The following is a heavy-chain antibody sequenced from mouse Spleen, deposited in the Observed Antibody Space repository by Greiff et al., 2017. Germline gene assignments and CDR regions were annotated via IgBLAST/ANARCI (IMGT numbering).Heavy chain of an antibody. CDR1: GFTFSDYG. D-gene: IGHD2-1*01. Sequence: EVQLVESGGGLVKPGGSLKLSCAASGFTFSDYGMHWVRQAPEKGLEWVAYISSGSSTIYYADTVKGRFTISRDNAKNTLFLQMTSLRSEDTAMYYCARDGKGYAMDYWGQGTSVTVSS. CDR2: ISSGSSTI. V-gene: IGHV5-17*01. CDR3: ARDGKGYAMDY. J-gene: IGHJ4*01.